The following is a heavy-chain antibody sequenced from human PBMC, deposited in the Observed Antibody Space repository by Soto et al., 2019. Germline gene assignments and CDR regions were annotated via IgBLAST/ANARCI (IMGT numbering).Heavy chain of an antibody. J-gene: IGHJ4*02. V-gene: IGHV3-11*01. CDR3: AGYPGSGGFRPYYIDY. Sequence: QVQLVESGGGLVKPGGSLRLSCSASGFNFSDYYMNWIRQAPGKGLEWISYISGSSGTIYYADSVRGRLTISRDNAKNSLYLEMSSLIAEDTAVYYCAGYPGSGGFRPYYIDYWGQGTLIAVSS. CDR2: ISGSSGTI. D-gene: IGHD3-10*01. CDR1: GFNFSDYY.